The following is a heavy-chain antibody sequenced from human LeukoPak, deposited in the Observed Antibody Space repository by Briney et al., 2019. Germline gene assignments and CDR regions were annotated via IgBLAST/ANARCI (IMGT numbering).Heavy chain of an antibody. D-gene: IGHD2-15*01. CDR3: ARADRRCGSCYPRSLDY. J-gene: IGHJ4*02. Sequence: PGGSLRLSCAASGFTFSSYAMHWVRQAPGKGLEWVANIKQDGSEKYYVDSVKGRFTISRDNAKNSLYLQMNSLRAEDTAVYYCARADRRCGSCYPRSLDYWGQGTLVTVSS. V-gene: IGHV3-7*01. CDR1: GFTFSSYA. CDR2: IKQDGSEK.